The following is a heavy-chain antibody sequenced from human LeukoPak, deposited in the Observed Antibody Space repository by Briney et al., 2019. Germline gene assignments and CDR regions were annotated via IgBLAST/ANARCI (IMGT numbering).Heavy chain of an antibody. CDR1: GFTLTTYW. V-gene: IGHV3-74*01. J-gene: IGHJ6*02. D-gene: IGHD3-9*01. CDR2: IDSDGIGT. CDR3: ARGRYHGMDV. Sequence: GGSLRLSCAASGFTLTTYWMHWVRQAPGKGLVWVSRIDSDGIGTSYADSVKGRFTISRDNAKNTLYLQMNSLRAEDTAVYYCARGRYHGMDVWGQGTTVTVS.